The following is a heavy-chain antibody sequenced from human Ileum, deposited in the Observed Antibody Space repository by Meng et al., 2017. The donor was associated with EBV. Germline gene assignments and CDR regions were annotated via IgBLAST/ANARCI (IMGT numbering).Heavy chain of an antibody. D-gene: IGHD3-22*01. Sequence: VPRQQSRPGLVEAAETLSLTCAVSGGYFGRSDGWSWVRQPPGKGLEWIGETSHSGSTNYSPSLKSRVTISLDKSKNQLSLKLNSVTAADTAVYYCASSDYYRSDYWGQGTLVTVSS. J-gene: IGHJ4*02. CDR2: TSHSGST. CDR3: ASSDYYRSDY. V-gene: IGHV4-4*02. CDR1: GGYFGRSDG.